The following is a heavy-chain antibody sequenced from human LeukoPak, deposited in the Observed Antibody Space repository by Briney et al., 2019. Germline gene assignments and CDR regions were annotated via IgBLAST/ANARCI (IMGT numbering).Heavy chain of an antibody. V-gene: IGHV3-48*03. CDR1: GFTFSSYE. CDR2: ISSSGSTI. D-gene: IGHD6-13*01. J-gene: IGHJ4*02. CDR3: ARDPTAAAGTLSYFDY. Sequence: PGGSLRLSCAASGFTFSSYEMNWVRQAPGKGLEWVSYISSSGSTIYYADSVKGRFTISRDNAKNSLYLQMNSLRAEDTAVYYCARDPTAAAGTLSYFDYWGQGTLVTVSS.